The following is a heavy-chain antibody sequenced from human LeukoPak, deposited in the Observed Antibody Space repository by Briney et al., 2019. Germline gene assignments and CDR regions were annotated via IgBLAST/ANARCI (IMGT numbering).Heavy chain of an antibody. V-gene: IGHV1-2*02. D-gene: IGHD5-12*01. CDR2: INPNSGGT. Sequence: GASVKVSCKASGYTFTGYYMHWVRQAPGQGLEWMGWINPNSGGTNYAQKFQGRVTITRDTSASTAYMELSSLRSEDTAVYYCARAVSGYDYYYYYYGMDVWGQGTTVTVSS. J-gene: IGHJ6*02. CDR1: GYTFTGYY. CDR3: ARAVSGYDYYYYYYGMDV.